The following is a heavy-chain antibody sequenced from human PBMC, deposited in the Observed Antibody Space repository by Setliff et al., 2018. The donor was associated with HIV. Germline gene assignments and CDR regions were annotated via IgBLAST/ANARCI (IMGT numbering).Heavy chain of an antibody. V-gene: IGHV3-7*01. Sequence: PGESLRLSCAASGFTFSSYWMSWVRQGPGKGLEFVANINQDGSDIHYGDSVKGRFTISRDNTENSLYLQMNSLRAEDSALYYCARDYYGDSRVKAFDIWGQGTMVTVSS. CDR3: ARDYYGDSRVKAFDI. CDR1: GFTFSSYW. CDR2: INQDGSDI. J-gene: IGHJ3*02. D-gene: IGHD4-17*01.